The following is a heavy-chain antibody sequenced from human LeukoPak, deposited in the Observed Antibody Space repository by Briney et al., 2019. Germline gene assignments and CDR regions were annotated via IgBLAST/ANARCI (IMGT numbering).Heavy chain of an antibody. V-gene: IGHV1-46*04. D-gene: IGHD6-19*01. CDR1: GYTFSSYY. CDR2: ISPSGDYT. Sequence: GASVKVSCKASGYTFSSYYMHWVRQAPGQGLEWMGIISPSGDYTRYAQKLQGRVSMTLDTSTSTVYMELNSLESEDTAMYYCARDNSGWSVGYWGQGTLVTVSS. CDR3: ARDNSGWSVGY. J-gene: IGHJ4*02.